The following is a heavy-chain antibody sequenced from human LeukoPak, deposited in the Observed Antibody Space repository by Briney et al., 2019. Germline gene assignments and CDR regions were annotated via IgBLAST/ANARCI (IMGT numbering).Heavy chain of an antibody. CDR2: IYTSGST. V-gene: IGHV4-4*07. D-gene: IGHD5-12*01. CDR1: GGSISSYY. CDR3: AKGGSGYEKD. Sequence: SETLSPTCTVSGGSISSYYWSWIRQPAGKGLEWIGRIYTSGSTNYNPSLKGRVTMSRDTSKNQFSLKLSSVTAADTAVYYCAKGGSGYEKDWGQGTLVTVSS. J-gene: IGHJ4*02.